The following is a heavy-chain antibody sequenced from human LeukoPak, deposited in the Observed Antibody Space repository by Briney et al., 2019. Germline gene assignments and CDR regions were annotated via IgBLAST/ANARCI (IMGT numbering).Heavy chain of an antibody. CDR1: GFTFSSYA. CDR2: ISGSGGST. CDR3: AKDRRGYCSSTSCSPFDY. Sequence: PGGSLRLSCAASGFTFSSYAMSWVRQAPGKGLEWVSAISGSGGSTYYADSVKGRFTISRDNSKNTLYLQMNILRAEDTAVYYCAKDRRGYCSSTSCSPFDYWGQGTLVTVSS. J-gene: IGHJ4*02. V-gene: IGHV3-23*01. D-gene: IGHD2-2*01.